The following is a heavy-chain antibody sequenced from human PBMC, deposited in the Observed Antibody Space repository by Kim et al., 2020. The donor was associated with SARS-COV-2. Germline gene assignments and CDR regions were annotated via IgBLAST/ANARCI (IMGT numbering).Heavy chain of an antibody. D-gene: IGHD3-22*01. CDR2: IYYSGST. CDR1: GGSISSGGYY. CDR3: ARGSSGYPKVY. J-gene: IGHJ4*02. Sequence: SETLSLTCTVSGGSISSGGYYWSWIRQHPGKGLEWIGYIYYSGSTYYNPSLKSRVTISVDTSKNQFSLKLSSVTAADTAVYYCARGSSGYPKVYWGQGTLVTVSS. V-gene: IGHV4-31*03.